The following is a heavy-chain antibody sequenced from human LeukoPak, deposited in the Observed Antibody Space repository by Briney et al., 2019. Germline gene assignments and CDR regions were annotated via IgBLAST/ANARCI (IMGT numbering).Heavy chain of an antibody. V-gene: IGHV3-23*01. D-gene: IGHD6-19*01. CDR2: ISGSGDST. Sequence: GGSLRLSCAASGFTFSSYDMSWVRQAPGKGLEWVSAISGSGDSTFYADSVKGRFTISRDNSKNMLYLQMNSLRAEDTAVYYCAKDRFSSGSYNFDYWGQGTLVTVSS. J-gene: IGHJ4*02. CDR3: AKDRFSSGSYNFDY. CDR1: GFTFSSYD.